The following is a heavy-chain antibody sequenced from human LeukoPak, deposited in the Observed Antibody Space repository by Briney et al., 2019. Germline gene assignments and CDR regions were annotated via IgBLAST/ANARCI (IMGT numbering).Heavy chain of an antibody. Sequence: GGSLRLSCAASGFIFSDYGMHWVRQPPGKGLEWVAVIWFNGYDKYYADSVKGRFTISRDNSKNTLYLQMNSLRAEDTAVYYCAKDPGTAGYYYYMDVWGKGTTVTVSS. CDR2: IWFNGYDK. V-gene: IGHV3-33*06. CDR1: GFIFSDYG. D-gene: IGHD2-8*02. CDR3: AKDPGTAGYYYYMDV. J-gene: IGHJ6*03.